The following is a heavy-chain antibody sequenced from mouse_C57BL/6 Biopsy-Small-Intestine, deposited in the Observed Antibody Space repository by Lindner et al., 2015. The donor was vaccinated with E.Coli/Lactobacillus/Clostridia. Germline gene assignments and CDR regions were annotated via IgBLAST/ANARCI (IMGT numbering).Heavy chain of an antibody. CDR1: GYAFSNSW. V-gene: IGHV1-82*01. J-gene: IGHJ4*01. CDR3: APIYYGNYGGYYYAMDY. D-gene: IGHD2-1*01. CDR2: IYPGDGDT. Sequence: VQLQESGPELVKPGASVKISCKASGYAFSNSWMNWVKSRPGKGLERIGRIYPGDGDTNYNGKFKGKATLTADKSSSTAYMQLSSLTSEDSAVYFCAPIYYGNYGGYYYAMDYWGQGTSVTVSS.